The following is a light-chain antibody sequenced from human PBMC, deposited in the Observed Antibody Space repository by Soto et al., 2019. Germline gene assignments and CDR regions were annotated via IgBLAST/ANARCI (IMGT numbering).Light chain of an antibody. J-gene: IGLJ1*01. Sequence: QSVLTQPASVSGSPGQSITISCTGTSSDVGAYNFVSWYQQHPGKAPKLIIYDVNNRPSEVSNRFSGSKSGNTASLTISGLQAEDEGDYYCSSFKTGVNYVFGIGTKVTVL. CDR2: DVN. V-gene: IGLV2-14*03. CDR1: SSDVGAYNF. CDR3: SSFKTGVNYV.